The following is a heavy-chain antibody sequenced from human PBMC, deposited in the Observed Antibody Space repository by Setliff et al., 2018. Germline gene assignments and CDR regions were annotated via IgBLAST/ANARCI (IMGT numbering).Heavy chain of an antibody. V-gene: IGHV1-2*06. D-gene: IGHD3-22*01. CDR3: ARGALYYDSSGYYPDY. Sequence: ASVKVSCKASGYTFTGYYMYWVRQAPGQGLEWMGRINPNSGGTNYAQKSQGRVTMTRDTSISTVYMELSRLRSDDTAVYYCARGALYYDSSGYYPDYWGQGTLVT. CDR1: GYTFTGYY. J-gene: IGHJ4*02. CDR2: INPNSGGT.